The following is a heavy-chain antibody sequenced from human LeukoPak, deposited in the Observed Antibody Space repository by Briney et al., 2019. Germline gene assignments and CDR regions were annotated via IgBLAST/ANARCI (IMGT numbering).Heavy chain of an antibody. V-gene: IGHV3-23*01. CDR2: VSAGGDKT. D-gene: IGHD3-22*01. CDR3: ARDFYDSSGYYFDY. Sequence: GGSLGLSCAASGFTFSGYTMSWVRQAPGKGLEWVSAVSAGGDKTYYADSVKGRFTISRDNSKGTLYLQMNSLRAEDTALYYCARDFYDSSGYYFDYWGQGTLVTVSS. CDR1: GFTFSGYT. J-gene: IGHJ4*02.